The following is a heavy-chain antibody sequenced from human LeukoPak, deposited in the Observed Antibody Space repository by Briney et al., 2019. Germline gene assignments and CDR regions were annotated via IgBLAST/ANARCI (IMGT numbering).Heavy chain of an antibody. CDR2: VSYDGSYK. J-gene: IGHJ5*02. CDR1: GFTFSKFA. CDR3: AKDSGS. Sequence: PGGSLRLSCAAAGFTFSKFAMHWVRQAPGKGLEWVAVVSYDGSYKYYADSVKGRFTISRDNSKNTLYLQMNSLRAEDTAVYYCAKDSGSWGQGTLVTVSS. V-gene: IGHV3-30*04. D-gene: IGHD3-10*01.